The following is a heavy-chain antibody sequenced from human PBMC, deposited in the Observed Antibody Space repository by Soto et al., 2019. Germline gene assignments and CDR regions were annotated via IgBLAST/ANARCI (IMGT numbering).Heavy chain of an antibody. CDR3: AKGRENPRVLRWAPFGD. J-gene: IGHJ1*01. Sequence: EVQLLESGGGLVQPGGSLRLSCAASGFTFSSYAMSWVRQAPGKGLEWVSAISGSGGSTYYADSVKGRFTISRDNSKSTLYLEMTSVRAEDRAVDYCAKGRENPRVLRWAPFGDWGPGNLVTVFS. D-gene: IGHD3-16*01. V-gene: IGHV3-23*01. CDR1: GFTFSSYA. CDR2: ISGSGGST.